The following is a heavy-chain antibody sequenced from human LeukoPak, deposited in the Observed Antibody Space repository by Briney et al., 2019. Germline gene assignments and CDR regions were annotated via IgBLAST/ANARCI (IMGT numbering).Heavy chain of an antibody. V-gene: IGHV4-38-2*02. J-gene: IGHJ4*02. CDR3: ARDPGQQLGLN. CDR2: IYHSGST. Sequence: SETLSLTCTVSGYSISSGYYWGWIRQPPGKGLEWIGSIYHSGSTYYNPSLKSRVTISVDTSKNQFSLKLSSVTAADTAVYYCARDPGQQLGLNWGQGTLVTVSS. D-gene: IGHD6-13*01. CDR1: GYSISSGYY.